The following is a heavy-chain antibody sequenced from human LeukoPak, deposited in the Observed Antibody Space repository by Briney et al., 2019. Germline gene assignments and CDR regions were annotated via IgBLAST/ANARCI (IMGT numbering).Heavy chain of an antibody. V-gene: IGHV3-21*01. CDR2: ISSSSYI. J-gene: IGHJ4*02. D-gene: IGHD2-2*01. CDR1: GFTFSSYS. CDR3: ASEQVPAAANDY. Sequence: GGSLRLSCAASGFTFSSYSMNWVRQAPGKGLEWVSSISSSSYIYYADSVKGRFTISRDNAKNSLYLQMNSLRAEDTAVYYCASEQVPAAANDYWGQGTLVTVSS.